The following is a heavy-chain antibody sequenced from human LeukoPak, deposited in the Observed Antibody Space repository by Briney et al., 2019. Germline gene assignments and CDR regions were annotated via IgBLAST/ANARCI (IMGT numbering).Heavy chain of an antibody. CDR3: ARQTMSQIAFDI. CDR2: IYPDDSDT. V-gene: IGHV5-51*01. CDR1: GYSFTRYW. J-gene: IGHJ3*02. D-gene: IGHD1-14*01. Sequence: HGESLKISCKGSGYSFTRYWIGWVRQMPGKGLEWMGIIYPDDSDTRYRPSFQGQVTISADKSISTAYLQWSSLKASDTAMYYCARQTMSQIAFDIWGQGTMVTVSS.